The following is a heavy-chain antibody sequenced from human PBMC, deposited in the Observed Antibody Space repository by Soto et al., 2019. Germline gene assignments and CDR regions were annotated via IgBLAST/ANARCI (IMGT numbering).Heavy chain of an antibody. V-gene: IGHV1-8*01. D-gene: IGHD5-18*01. CDR3: ERMSFYGYDY. CDR2: MNPNSGNT. Sequence: ASGRVCCKAAGYTIASYDINGVRQATGQGLEWMGWMNPNSGNTGYAQKFQGRVTMTRNTSISTAYMELSSLRSEDTAVYYCERMSFYGYDYWGRGTLVTVYS. CDR1: GYTIASYD. J-gene: IGHJ4*02.